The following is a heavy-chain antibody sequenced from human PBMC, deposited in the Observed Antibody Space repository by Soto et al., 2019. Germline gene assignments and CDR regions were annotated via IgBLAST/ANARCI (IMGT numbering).Heavy chain of an antibody. CDR3: VREDYYGSVSPDY. CDR1: GFSFRSFT. J-gene: IGHJ4*02. D-gene: IGHD3-10*01. Sequence: EVQLVESGGGLVQPGGSRRLSCAASGFSFRSFTMNWVRQAPGKGLEWISYITASGGTMCSADSVRGRFTISRDNAKDSLYLEMTSLRPEDTAVYYCVREDYYGSVSPDYWGRGTLVRVSS. V-gene: IGHV3-48*04. CDR2: ITASGGTM.